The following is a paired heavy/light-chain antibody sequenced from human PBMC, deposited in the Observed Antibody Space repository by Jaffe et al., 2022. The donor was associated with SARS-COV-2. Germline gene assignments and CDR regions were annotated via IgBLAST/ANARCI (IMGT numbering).Heavy chain of an antibody. V-gene: IGHV3-48*01. J-gene: IGHJ6*03. CDR3: ASPTDPTGVNNYYYYMGV. Sequence: EVQLVESGGDLVQPGGSLRLSCAASGFTLSSYSMNWVRQAPGKGLEWVSYISSFTGDLYYADSVKGRFTVSTDKAKNSLYLQMNSLRAEDTAVYYCASPTDPTGVNNYYYYMGVWGKGTTVTVSS. CDR1: GFTLSSYS. CDR2: ISSFTGDL. D-gene: IGHD4-17*01.
Light chain of an antibody. CDR1: QSVSSN. V-gene: IGKV3D-15*01. J-gene: IGKJ2*01. CDR2: GAS. Sequence: EIVMTQSPATLSVSPGERATLSCRASQSVSSNLAWYQQKPGQAPRLLIYGASTRATGIPARFSGSGSGTEFTLTISSLQSEDFEVYYCQQYDDWPPFTFGQGTKLEIK. CDR3: QQYDDWPPFT.